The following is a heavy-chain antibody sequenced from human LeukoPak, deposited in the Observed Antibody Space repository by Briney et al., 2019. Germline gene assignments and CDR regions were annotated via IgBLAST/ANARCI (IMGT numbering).Heavy chain of an antibody. CDR3: ARESLRGAHFDY. Sequence: SQTLSLTCTVSGGSISSGSYYWSWIRQPAGKGLEWIGRIYTSGSTNYNPSLKSRVTISVDTSRNQFSLKLSSVTAADTAVYYCARESLRGAHFDYWGQGTLVSVSS. V-gene: IGHV4-61*02. J-gene: IGHJ4*02. D-gene: IGHD1-26*01. CDR1: GGSISSGSYY. CDR2: IYTSGST.